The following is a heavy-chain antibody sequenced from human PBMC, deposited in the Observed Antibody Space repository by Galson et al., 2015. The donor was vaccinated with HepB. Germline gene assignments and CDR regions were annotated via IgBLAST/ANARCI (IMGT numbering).Heavy chain of an antibody. J-gene: IGHJ4*02. CDR1: GGSISSGGYY. D-gene: IGHD3-22*01. V-gene: IGHV4-31*03. Sequence: TLSLTCTVSGGSISSGGYYWSWIRQHPGKGLEWIGYIYYSGSTYYNPSLKSRVTISVDTSKNQFSLKLSSVTAADTAVYYCARADSSGYYYGIDYWGQGTLVTVSP. CDR2: IYYSGST. CDR3: ARADSSGYYYGIDY.